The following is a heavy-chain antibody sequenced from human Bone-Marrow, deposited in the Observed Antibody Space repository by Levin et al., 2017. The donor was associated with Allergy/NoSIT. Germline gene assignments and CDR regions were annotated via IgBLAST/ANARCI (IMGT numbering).Heavy chain of an antibody. V-gene: IGHV3-21*01. CDR1: GFTFSSYS. CDR3: AREGSNCGGDCSKDY. D-gene: IGHD2-21*02. Sequence: GESLKISCAASGFTFSSYSMNWVRQAPGKGLEWVSSISSSSSYIYYADSVKGRFTISRDNAKNSLYLQMNSLRAEDTAVYYCAREGSNCGGDCSKDYWGQGTLVTVSS. J-gene: IGHJ4*02. CDR2: ISSSSSYI.